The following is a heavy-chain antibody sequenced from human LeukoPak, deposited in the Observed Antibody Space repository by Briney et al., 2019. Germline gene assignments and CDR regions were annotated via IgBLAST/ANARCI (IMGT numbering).Heavy chain of an antibody. Sequence: GESLKISCKGSGYRFISYWIGWVRQIPGKGLEWMWIIYPGDSDPRYSPSFQGQVTISAHKSISTAYLQWGSLKASGTAMYYCARRGIAVAEPIDYWGQGTLVSVSS. J-gene: IGHJ4*02. D-gene: IGHD6-19*01. CDR2: IYPGDSDP. CDR3: ARRGIAVAEPIDY. V-gene: IGHV5-51*01. CDR1: GYRFISYW.